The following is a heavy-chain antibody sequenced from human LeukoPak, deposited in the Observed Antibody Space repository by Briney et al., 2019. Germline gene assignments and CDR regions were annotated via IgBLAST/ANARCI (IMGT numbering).Heavy chain of an antibody. D-gene: IGHD3-22*01. Sequence: GSLRLSCAASGFTFSKYAMSWVRQAPGKGLEWVSSISGSGESTYYADSVKGRFAISRDNSKSTLYLQMSSLRAEDTAVYYCARFYDTTGYPPTDSWGQGTLVTVSS. CDR3: ARFYDTTGYPPTDS. CDR1: GFTFSKYA. V-gene: IGHV3-23*01. J-gene: IGHJ4*02. CDR2: ISGSGEST.